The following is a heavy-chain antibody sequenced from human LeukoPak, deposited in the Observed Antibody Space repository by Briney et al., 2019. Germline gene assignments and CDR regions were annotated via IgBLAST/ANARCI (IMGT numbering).Heavy chain of an antibody. V-gene: IGHV3-21*04. Sequence: GGSLRLSCAASGFTFSSYSMNWVRQAPGKGLEWVSSISSSSTYIYYADSVKGRFTISRDNAKNSLYLQMNSLRAEDTAVYYCARDAGGSGSSNWFDPWGQGTLVTVSS. CDR3: ARDAGGSGSSNWFDP. D-gene: IGHD3-10*01. CDR1: GFTFSSYS. CDR2: ISSSSTYI. J-gene: IGHJ5*02.